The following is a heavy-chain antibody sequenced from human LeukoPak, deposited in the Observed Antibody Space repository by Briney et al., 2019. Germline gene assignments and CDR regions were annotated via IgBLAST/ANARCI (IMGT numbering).Heavy chain of an antibody. V-gene: IGHV3-21*01. CDR2: ISSSSSYI. J-gene: IGHJ4*02. CDR1: GFTFSSYS. CDR3: ARDNPADYSSDPSAHFDY. D-gene: IGHD6-25*01. Sequence: PGGSLRLSCAASGFTFSSYSMNWVRQAPGKGLEWVSSISSSSSYIYYADSVKGRFTISRDNAKNSLYLQMNSLRAEDTAVYYCARDNPADYSSDPSAHFDYWGQGTLVTVSS.